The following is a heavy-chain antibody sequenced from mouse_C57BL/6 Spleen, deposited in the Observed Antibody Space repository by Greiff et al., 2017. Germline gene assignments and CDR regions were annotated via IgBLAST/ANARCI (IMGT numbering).Heavy chain of an antibody. V-gene: IGHV6-6*01. CDR2: IRNKANNHAT. D-gene: IGHD2-4*01. J-gene: IGHJ2*01. CDR1: GFTFSDAW. CDR3: TRRLRQGYYFDY. Sequence: EVKLVESGGGLVQPGGSMKFSCAASGFTFSDAWMDWVRQSPEKGLEWVTEIRNKANNHATYYAESVKGRFTISRDDSKSSVYLQMNSLRAEDTGIYYCTRRLRQGYYFDYWGQGTTLTVSS.